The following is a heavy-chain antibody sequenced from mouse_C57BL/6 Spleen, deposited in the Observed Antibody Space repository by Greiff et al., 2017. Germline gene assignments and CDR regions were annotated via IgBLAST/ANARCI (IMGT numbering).Heavy chain of an antibody. D-gene: IGHD4-1*01. CDR1: GFTFSDYG. CDR3: ARGTGTKIDY. V-gene: IGHV5-17*01. CDR2: ISSGSSTI. Sequence: EVQRVESGGGLVKPGGSLKLSCAASGFTFSDYGMHWVRQAPEKGLEWVAYISSGSSTIYYADTVKGRFTISRDNAKNTLFLQRTSLRTEDTAMYYCARGTGTKIDYWGQGTSVTVSS. J-gene: IGHJ4*01.